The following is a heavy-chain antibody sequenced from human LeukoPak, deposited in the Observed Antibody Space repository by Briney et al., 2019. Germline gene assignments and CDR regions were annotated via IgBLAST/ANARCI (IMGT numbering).Heavy chain of an antibody. Sequence: PGGSLRLSCAASGFTVSSNYMSWVRQAPGKGLKWVSVIYSGGSTYYADSVKGRFTISRDNSKNTLYLQMNSLRAEDTAVYYCARERDSSGFETYWGQGTLVTVSS. CDR2: IYSGGST. CDR1: GFTVSSNY. V-gene: IGHV3-53*01. D-gene: IGHD6-19*01. J-gene: IGHJ4*02. CDR3: ARERDSSGFETY.